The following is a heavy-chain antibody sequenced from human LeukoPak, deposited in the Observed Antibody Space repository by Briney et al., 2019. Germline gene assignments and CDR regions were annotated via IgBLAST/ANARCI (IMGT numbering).Heavy chain of an antibody. J-gene: IGHJ6*02. CDR3: AKDLLTGPNWSYYYGMDV. D-gene: IGHD3-9*01. CDR2: ISGSGGST. CDR1: GFTFSSYA. V-gene: IGHV3-23*01. Sequence: GGSLRLSCAASGFTFSSYAMSWVRQAPGKGLEWVSAISGSGGSTYYADSVKGRFTISRDNSKNTLYLQTNSLRAEDTAVYYCAKDLLTGPNWSYYYGMDVWGQGTTVTVSS.